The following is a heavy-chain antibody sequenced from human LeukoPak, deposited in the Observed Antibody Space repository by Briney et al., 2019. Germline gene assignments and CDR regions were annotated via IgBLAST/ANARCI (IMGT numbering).Heavy chain of an antibody. J-gene: IGHJ5*02. CDR2: IYTSGST. CDR3: ARANDYGDYDPQYNWFDP. V-gene: IGHV4-4*07. CDR1: GGSISSYY. Sequence: PSETLSLTCTVSGGSISSYYWSWIRQPAGKGLEWIGRIYTSGSTNYNPSLKSRVTMSVGTSKNQFSLKLSSVTAADTAVYYCARANDYGDYDPQYNWFDPWGQGTLVTVSS. D-gene: IGHD4-17*01.